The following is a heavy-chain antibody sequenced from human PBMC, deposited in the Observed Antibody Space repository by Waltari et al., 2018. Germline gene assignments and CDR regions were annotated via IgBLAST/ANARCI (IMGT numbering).Heavy chain of an antibody. CDR2: IYYSGST. Sequence: QVQLQESGPGLVKPSETLSLTCTVSGGSISSYYWSWIRQPPGKGLEWIGYIYYSGSTNYNPSLKSRVTISVDTSKNQFSLKLSSVTAADTAVYYCARGSGSYNFQHWGQGTLVTVSS. D-gene: IGHD1-26*01. CDR1: GGSISSYY. CDR3: ARGSGSYNFQH. J-gene: IGHJ1*01. V-gene: IGHV4-59*01.